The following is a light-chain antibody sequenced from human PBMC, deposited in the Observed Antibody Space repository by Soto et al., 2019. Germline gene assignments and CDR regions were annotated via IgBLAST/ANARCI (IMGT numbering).Light chain of an antibody. CDR1: SSNIGAGFD. J-gene: IGLJ1*01. CDR2: GDN. V-gene: IGLV1-40*03. CDR3: QSYDRSLSGFYV. Sequence: QAVVTQPSSVSGAPGRRVTISCTGSSSNIGAGFDVHWYQHLPETAPKLLIFGDNNRPSGVPDRFSASRSGASASLAISGLQAEDEADYFCQSYDRSLSGFYVFGTGTKLTVL.